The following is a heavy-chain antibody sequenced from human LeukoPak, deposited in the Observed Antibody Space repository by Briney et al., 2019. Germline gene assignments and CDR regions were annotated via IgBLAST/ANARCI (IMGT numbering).Heavy chain of an antibody. CDR3: ATKAGNHQDRVSLDY. CDR1: GLTLSNHW. CDR2: INNDGTDT. J-gene: IGHJ4*02. D-gene: IGHD3-10*01. Sequence: GGSLRLSCVVSGLTLSNHWMHWVRHGPGKGLVWGSHINNDGTDTRYADSVRGRFTISRDNVKNTVYLQMNSLRVDDAAVYYCATKAGNHQDRVSLDYWGQGILVTVSS. V-gene: IGHV3-74*01.